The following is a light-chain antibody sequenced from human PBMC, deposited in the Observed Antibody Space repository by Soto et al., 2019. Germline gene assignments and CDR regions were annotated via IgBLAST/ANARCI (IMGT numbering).Light chain of an antibody. Sequence: EIVMTQSPATLSVSPGERATLSCRASQSVSSNLAWYQQKPGQAPRLLIYGASTRATGIPARFSGSGSGTEFTLTISSLQSEDFAVYYCQQYNNPAFGQGTKVEI. J-gene: IGKJ1*01. CDR2: GAS. CDR3: QQYNNPA. V-gene: IGKV3-15*01. CDR1: QSVSSN.